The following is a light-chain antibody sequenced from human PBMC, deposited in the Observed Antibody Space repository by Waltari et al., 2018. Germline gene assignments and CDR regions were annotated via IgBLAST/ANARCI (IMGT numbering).Light chain of an antibody. CDR2: DAS. Sequence: DVLVTQSPSSLSASVGDRVTITCRASHYIAIFLNWYHNMPGKAPRLLVHDASTLQPGVPPRFNGSTSVTDFILTIDNLHPEDFATYYCQQTYKSPPTFGPGTKVDV. CDR1: HYIAIF. J-gene: IGKJ3*01. CDR3: QQTYKSPPT. V-gene: IGKV1-39*01.